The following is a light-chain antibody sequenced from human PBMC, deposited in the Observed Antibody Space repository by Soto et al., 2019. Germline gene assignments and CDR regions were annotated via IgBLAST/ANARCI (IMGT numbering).Light chain of an antibody. CDR2: AAS. Sequence: DIQMTQSPCSLSASVGDRVTITCRASQTISTYLNWYQQEPGKAPKLLIYAASSLQSGVPSRFSGSGSGTDFTLTISSLQPEDFAAYYCQQCHGIPYTFGQGTKLEIK. CDR3: QQCHGIPYT. J-gene: IGKJ2*01. V-gene: IGKV1-39*01. CDR1: QTISTY.